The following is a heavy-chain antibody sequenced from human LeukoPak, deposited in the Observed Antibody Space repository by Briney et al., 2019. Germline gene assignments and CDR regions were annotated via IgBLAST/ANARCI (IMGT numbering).Heavy chain of an antibody. V-gene: IGHV4-38-2*02. D-gene: IGHD2-2*01. J-gene: IGHJ4*02. CDR1: GYSISSGYY. CDR3: ARRSSSLWDY. CDR2: IYHSGST. Sequence: SETLSLTCIVSGYSISSGYYWGWIRQPPGKGLEWIGSIYHSGSTYYNPSLKSRVTISVDTSKNQFSLKLSSVTAADTAVYYCARRSSSLWDYWGQGTLVTVSS.